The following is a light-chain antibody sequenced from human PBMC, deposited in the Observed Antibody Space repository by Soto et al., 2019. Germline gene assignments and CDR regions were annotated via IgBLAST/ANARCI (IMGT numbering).Light chain of an antibody. CDR1: QSISSW. CDR2: KAS. CDR3: QQYNSFPT. J-gene: IGKJ1*01. V-gene: IGKV1-5*03. Sequence: DIQMTQSPSTLSASVGDRVTITCRASQSISSWLAWYQQKPGKAPKLLIYKASSLESGVPSRCSGSGSGTEFTLTISSLQPDDVATYYCQQYNSFPTFGQGTKLEIK.